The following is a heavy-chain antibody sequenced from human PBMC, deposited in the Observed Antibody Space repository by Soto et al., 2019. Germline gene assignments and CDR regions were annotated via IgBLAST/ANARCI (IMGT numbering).Heavy chain of an antibody. Sequence: QLQLQESGPGLVKPSETLSLTCTVSGGSISTNSYYWGWVRQPPGKGLEWVGRFHYTGKTYYNPSPKRRVTLAADTSKNQFSLKLSSVTAADTAVYYFASQINWLQPDYWGQGTLVTVSS. CDR1: GGSISTNSYY. CDR3: ASQINWLQPDY. D-gene: IGHD5-12*01. CDR2: FHYTGKT. J-gene: IGHJ4*02. V-gene: IGHV4-39*01.